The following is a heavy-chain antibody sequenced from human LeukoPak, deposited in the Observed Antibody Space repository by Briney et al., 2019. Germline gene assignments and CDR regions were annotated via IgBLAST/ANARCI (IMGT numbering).Heavy chain of an antibody. D-gene: IGHD6-13*01. V-gene: IGHV4-39*07. CDR2: IYYSGST. J-gene: IGHJ4*02. CDR3: AKDLEERSSSFDY. Sequence: SETLSLTCTVSGGSISSSSYYWGWIRQPPGKGLEWIGSIYYSGSTYYNPSLKSRVTISVDTSKNQFSLKLSSVTAADTAVYYCAKDLEERSSSFDYWGQGTLVTVSS. CDR1: GGSISSSSYY.